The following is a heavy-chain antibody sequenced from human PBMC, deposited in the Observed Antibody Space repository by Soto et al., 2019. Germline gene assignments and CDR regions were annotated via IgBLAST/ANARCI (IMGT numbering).Heavy chain of an antibody. D-gene: IGHD3-16*02. CDR3: ARVSQSFIEYFQH. Sequence: EVQLVESGGGLVQPGGSLRLSCAASGFTFSNYEMIWVRQAPGMGLEWVSYISSSGSTIYYADSVKGRFTLSRDNAKKSLYRQMNSLRAEDTAVYYCARVSQSFIEYFQHWGQGTLLTVSS. CDR1: GFTFSNYE. V-gene: IGHV3-48*03. CDR2: ISSSGSTI. J-gene: IGHJ1*01.